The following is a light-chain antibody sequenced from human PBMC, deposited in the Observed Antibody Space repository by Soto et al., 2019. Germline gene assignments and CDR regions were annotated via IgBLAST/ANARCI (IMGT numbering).Light chain of an antibody. V-gene: IGKV4-1*01. CDR1: QSVFYSSNNKNY. CDR3: QQYYRPWT. CDR2: WAS. Sequence: DIVMTQSPDSLAVSLGERATINCKSSQSVFYSSNNKNYLAWSQQKPGQPPKLLIYWASTRESGVPDRFSGSGSGTDFTLTISSLQAEDVAVYYCQQYYRPWTFGQGTKVEIK. J-gene: IGKJ1*01.